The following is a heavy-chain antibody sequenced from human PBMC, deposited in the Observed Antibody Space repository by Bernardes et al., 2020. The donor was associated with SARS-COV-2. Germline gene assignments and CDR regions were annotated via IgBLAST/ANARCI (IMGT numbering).Heavy chain of an antibody. V-gene: IGHV3-23*01. CDR3: AKGPKVGLLWFGELLFPEFDY. D-gene: IGHD3-10*01. Sequence: GGSLRLSCAASGFTFSSYAMSWFRQAPGKWLESVSAISGRCGGTYYADSVKGRFTISRDNSKNTLYLQINSLRAEDTAVYYCAKGPKVGLLWFGELLFPEFDYWGQGTLVTVSS. CDR2: ISGRCGGT. CDR1: GFTFSSYA. J-gene: IGHJ4*02.